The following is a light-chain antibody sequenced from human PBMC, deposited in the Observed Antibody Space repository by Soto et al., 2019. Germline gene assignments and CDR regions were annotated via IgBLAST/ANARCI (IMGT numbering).Light chain of an antibody. CDR2: GAS. CDR3: QQYGRSLT. J-gene: IGKJ4*01. Sequence: ELVLTQSPGTLSLSPGERATLSFRASQGVSSNFLAWYQQQPGQAPRFLIYGASKRASGIPDRFSGSGSWTDFTLTIRRLEPEDFAVYYCQQYGRSLTVGGGTKGDIK. V-gene: IGKV3-20*01. CDR1: QGVSSNF.